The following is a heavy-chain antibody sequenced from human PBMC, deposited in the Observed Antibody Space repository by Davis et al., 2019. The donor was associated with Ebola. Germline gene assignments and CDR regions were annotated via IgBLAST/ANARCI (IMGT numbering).Heavy chain of an antibody. CDR2: IKQDGSEK. CDR3: ARDRVLVEGGYDYYGMDV. J-gene: IGHJ6*02. V-gene: IGHV3-7*03. CDR1: GFTFSSYW. D-gene: IGHD3-16*01. Sequence: GESLKISCAASGFTFSSYWMSWVRQAPGKGLEWVANIKQDGSEKYYVDSVKGRFTISRHNSKNTLYLQMNSLRAEDTAVYYCARDRVLVEGGYDYYGMDVWGQGTTVTVSS.